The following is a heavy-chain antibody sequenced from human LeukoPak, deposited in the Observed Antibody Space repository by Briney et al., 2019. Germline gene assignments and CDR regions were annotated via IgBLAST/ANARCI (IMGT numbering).Heavy chain of an antibody. V-gene: IGHV1-18*01. D-gene: IGHD6-13*01. CDR3: AREHSGSWDQFDY. Sequence: ASVKVSCKASGYSFVGYGITWVRQAPGQGLEWMGWFNPENGNTNYAQKVQGRVTMTADTSTSTSYMELGSLRSDDTAVYYCAREHSGSWDQFDYWGQGTLVTVSS. CDR2: FNPENGNT. J-gene: IGHJ4*02. CDR1: GYSFVGYG.